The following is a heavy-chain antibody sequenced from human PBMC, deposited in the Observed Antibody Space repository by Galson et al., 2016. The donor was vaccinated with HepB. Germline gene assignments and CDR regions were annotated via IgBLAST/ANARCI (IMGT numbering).Heavy chain of an antibody. D-gene: IGHD4-17*01. CDR1: GGSISSSSNY. J-gene: IGHJ4*02. CDR3: ARVGHYGDYFDY. Sequence: SETLSLTCSVSGGSISSSSNYWGWIRQPPGKGLAWIGIIYYSGDTYYNPSLKSRVTISVDTSKNHLSLKLRSVTAADTAVYYCARVGHYGDYFDYWGQGTLVTVSS. CDR2: IYYSGDT. V-gene: IGHV4-39*07.